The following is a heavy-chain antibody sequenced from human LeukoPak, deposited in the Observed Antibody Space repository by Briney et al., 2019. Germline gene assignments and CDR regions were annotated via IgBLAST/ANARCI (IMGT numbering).Heavy chain of an antibody. Sequence: SETLSLTCTVSGGSISSPTYYRSWIRQPPGKGLEWIGEINHSGSTNYNPSLKSRVTISVDTSKNQFSLKLSSVTAADTAVYYCARGGYYGSGNDFRFDPWGQGTLVTVSS. D-gene: IGHD3-10*01. CDR1: GGSISSPTYY. J-gene: IGHJ5*02. CDR2: INHSGST. CDR3: ARGGYYGSGNDFRFDP. V-gene: IGHV4-39*07.